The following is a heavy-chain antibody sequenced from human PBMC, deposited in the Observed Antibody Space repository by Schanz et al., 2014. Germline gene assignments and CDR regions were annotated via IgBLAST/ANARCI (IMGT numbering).Heavy chain of an antibody. CDR2: IKQEGDEK. CDR3: VRVDSGYDSHLYYYYYYMDV. Sequence: EGQLVESGGGLVQPGGSLRLSCVVSGFNFRNYWMSWVRQAPGKGLEWVASIKQEGDEKNYVDSVKGRFTISRDNAKNSLFLQMNSLRADDTAVYYCVRVDSGYDSHLYYYYYYMDVWGKGTTVTVSS. CDR1: GFNFRNYW. D-gene: IGHD5-12*01. V-gene: IGHV3-7*01. J-gene: IGHJ6*03.